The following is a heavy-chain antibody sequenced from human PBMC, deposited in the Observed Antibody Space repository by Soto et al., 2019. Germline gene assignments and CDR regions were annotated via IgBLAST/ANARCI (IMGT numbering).Heavy chain of an antibody. V-gene: IGHV1-69*01. Sequence: QVQLVQSGAEVKKPGSSVKVSCKASGGTFSSYAISWVRQAPGQGLEWMGGIIPIFGTANYAQKFQGRVTITADESTSTGYMELSSLRSEDTAVYYCASVLKGYYDSSGYAFDIWGQGTMVTVSS. CDR1: GGTFSSYA. J-gene: IGHJ3*02. D-gene: IGHD3-22*01. CDR2: IIPIFGTA. CDR3: ASVLKGYYDSSGYAFDI.